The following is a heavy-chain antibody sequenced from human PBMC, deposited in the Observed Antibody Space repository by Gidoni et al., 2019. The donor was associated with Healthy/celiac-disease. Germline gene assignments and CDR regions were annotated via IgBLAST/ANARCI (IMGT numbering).Heavy chain of an antibody. Sequence: QVQLQESGPGLVKPSETLSLTCTVSGGSISSYYWSWIRQPPGKGLEWIGYIYYSGSTNYNPSLKSRVTISVDTSKNQFSLKLSSVTAADTAVYYCARDPPSIAGASDAFDIWGQGTMVTVSS. V-gene: IGHV4-59*01. CDR1: GGSISSYY. CDR2: IYYSGST. CDR3: ARDPPSIAGASDAFDI. J-gene: IGHJ3*02. D-gene: IGHD6-19*01.